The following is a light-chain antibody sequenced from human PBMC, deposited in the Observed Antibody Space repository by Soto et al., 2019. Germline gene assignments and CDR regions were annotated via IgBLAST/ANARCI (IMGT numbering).Light chain of an antibody. CDR2: SNN. CDR3: AAWDDSLNGPV. V-gene: IGLV1-44*01. Sequence: QSVLTQPPSASGTPGQRVTISCSGSSSKIGSNTVNWYQQLPGTAPKLLIYSNNQRPSGVPDRFSGSKSGTSASLAISGVQSEDEADYYCAAWDDSLNGPVFGGGTKLTVL. J-gene: IGLJ3*02. CDR1: SSKIGSNT.